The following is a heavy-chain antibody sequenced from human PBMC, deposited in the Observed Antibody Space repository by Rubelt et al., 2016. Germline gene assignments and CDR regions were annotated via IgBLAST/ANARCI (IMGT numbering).Heavy chain of an antibody. CDR3: AKDRTNILYYHYYMDV. CDR2: INTDGST. Sequence: GKGLVWVSRINTDGSTSYADSVKGRFTISRDNGKNTLHLQMNSLRAEDTAVYYCAKDRTNILYYHYYMDVWGQGTTVTVSS. V-gene: IGHV3-74*01. J-gene: IGHJ6*02.